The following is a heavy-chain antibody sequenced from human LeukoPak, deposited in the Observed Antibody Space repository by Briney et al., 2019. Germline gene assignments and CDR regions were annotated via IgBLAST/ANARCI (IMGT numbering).Heavy chain of an antibody. CDR3: AKVTADIVATIFVDPFDY. V-gene: IGHV3-23*01. CDR2: ISGSGGNT. Sequence: GGSLRLSCAASGFTFSSYAMSWVRQAPGKGLEWVSAISGSGGNTYYADSVKGRFTISRDNSKSTLYLQMNSLRAEDTAVYYCAKVTADIVATIFVDPFDYWGQGTLVTVSS. D-gene: IGHD5-12*01. J-gene: IGHJ4*02. CDR1: GFTFSSYA.